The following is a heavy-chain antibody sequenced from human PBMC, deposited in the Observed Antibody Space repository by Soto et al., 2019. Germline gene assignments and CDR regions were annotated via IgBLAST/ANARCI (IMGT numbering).Heavy chain of an antibody. CDR1: GYTFTSYG. D-gene: IGHD6-13*01. CDR3: ARYSGYSSTY. Sequence: QVQLVQSGAEVKKPGASVKVSCKASGYTFTSYGISWMRQAPGQGLEWMGWISAYNGNTNYAQKHQGRVTMTTDTATRTAYMELRSQRSDYTTVYYCARYSGYSSTYWGQGTLVTVSS. J-gene: IGHJ4*02. CDR2: ISAYNGNT. V-gene: IGHV1-18*01.